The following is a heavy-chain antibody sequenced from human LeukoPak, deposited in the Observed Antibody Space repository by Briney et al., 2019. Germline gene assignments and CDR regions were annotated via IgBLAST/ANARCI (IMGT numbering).Heavy chain of an antibody. D-gene: IGHD6-6*01. Sequence: SGPALVKPTQTFTLTCTFSGFSLSTSGMCVSWVRQPPGKALEWLALIDWDDDKYYSTSLKTRLTISKDTSKNQVVLTMTNMDPVDTATYYCARIVSTYSSSWGNRWYYFDYWGQGTLVTVSS. CDR2: IDWDDDK. CDR3: ARIVSTYSSSWGNRWYYFDY. J-gene: IGHJ4*02. CDR1: GFSLSTSGMC. V-gene: IGHV2-70*20.